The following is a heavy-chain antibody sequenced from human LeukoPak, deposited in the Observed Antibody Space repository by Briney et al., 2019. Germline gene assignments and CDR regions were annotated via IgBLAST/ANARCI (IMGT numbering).Heavy chain of an antibody. D-gene: IGHD3-10*01. CDR3: ARGEYYFDY. CDR2: INQGGTET. V-gene: IGHV3-7*01. J-gene: IGHJ4*02. CDR1: GFNFQTFW. Sequence: GGSLRLSCAASGFNFQTFWMSWVRQAPGKGLEWLADINQGGTETNYVGSVKGRFTISRDNAKNSLYLQMNSLRAEDTAVYYCARGEYYFDYWGQGTLVTVSS.